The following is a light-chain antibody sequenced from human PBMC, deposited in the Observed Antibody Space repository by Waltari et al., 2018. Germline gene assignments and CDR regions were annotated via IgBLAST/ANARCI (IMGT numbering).Light chain of an antibody. CDR1: SGHSNYA. CDR3: QTGGFGIWV. V-gene: IGLV4-69*01. Sequence: QLLLTQSPSASASLGASVKLTCTVRSGHSNYAIAWPQQHPHKGPRYLMKVNSDGSHIKGDGIPDRFSGSSSGAERYLTISSLQSEDEADYYCQTGGFGIWVFGGGTKLTVL. CDR2: VNSDGSH. J-gene: IGLJ3*02.